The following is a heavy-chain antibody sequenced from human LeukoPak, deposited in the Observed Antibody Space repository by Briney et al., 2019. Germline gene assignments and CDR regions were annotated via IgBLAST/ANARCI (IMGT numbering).Heavy chain of an antibody. CDR3: ARLGGAQGYYYRSGSNHYFDH. J-gene: IGHJ4*02. D-gene: IGHD3-10*01. V-gene: IGHV1-2*02. CDR1: GFTFVGHY. Sequence: GASVKVSCKTSGFTFVGHYMHWVRQAPGQGLEWMGWINPDSGGTDYPQKFRGRVTNTRDTSSKPLYKELSRLRSDDTAVYYCARLGGAQGYYYRSGSNHYFDHWGQGTLVTVSS. CDR2: INPDSGGT.